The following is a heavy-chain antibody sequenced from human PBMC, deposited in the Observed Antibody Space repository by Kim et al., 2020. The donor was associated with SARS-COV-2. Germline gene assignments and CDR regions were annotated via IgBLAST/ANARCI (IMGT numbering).Heavy chain of an antibody. Sequence: NYNPSLKSRVTISVDTSKNQFSLKLSSVTAADTAVYYCARGMVRGMAGDYWGQGTLVTVSS. D-gene: IGHD3-10*01. V-gene: IGHV4-59*09. J-gene: IGHJ4*02. CDR3: ARGMVRGMAGDY.